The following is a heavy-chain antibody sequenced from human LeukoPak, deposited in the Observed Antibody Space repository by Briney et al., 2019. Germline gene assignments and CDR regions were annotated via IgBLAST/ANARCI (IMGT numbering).Heavy chain of an antibody. CDR2: IYPGDSDT. D-gene: IGHD3-3*01. J-gene: IGHJ6*02. CDR1: GYSFTSYW. Sequence: GESLKISCKGSGYSFTSYWIGWVRQMTGKGLEWMGIIYPGDSDTRYSPSFQGQVTISADKSISTAYLQWSSLKASDTAMYYCARASYDFWSGYPNYYYGMDVWGQGTTVTVSS. V-gene: IGHV5-51*01. CDR3: ARASYDFWSGYPNYYYGMDV.